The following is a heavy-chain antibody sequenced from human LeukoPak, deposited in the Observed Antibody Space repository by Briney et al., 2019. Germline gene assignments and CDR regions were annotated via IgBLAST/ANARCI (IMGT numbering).Heavy chain of an antibody. CDR1: GGSISSSSYY. D-gene: IGHD3-10*01. J-gene: IGHJ4*02. Sequence: TSETLSLTCTVSGGSISSSSYYWGWIRQPPGKGLEWIGSIYYSGSTYYNPSLKSRVTISVDTSKNQFSLKLSSVTAADTAVYYCARGLPYYYGSGSYYRSGLWLTDKYYFDYWGQGTLVTVSS. V-gene: IGHV4-39*07. CDR3: ARGLPYYYGSGSYYRSGLWLTDKYYFDY. CDR2: IYYSGST.